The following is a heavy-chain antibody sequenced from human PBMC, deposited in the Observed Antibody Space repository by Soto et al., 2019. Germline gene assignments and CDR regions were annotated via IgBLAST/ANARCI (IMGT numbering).Heavy chain of an antibody. D-gene: IGHD2-8*02. Sequence: EVQLMESGGGLVRPGGSLRLSCAASGFTFSSYWMHWVRQAPGKGLVWVSRINSDGSIRNYVDSVKGRFTVSRDNAKNTLYLQMNSLRAEDTAVYYCARDVGRVTSSGNWGQGTLVTVSS. CDR3: ARDVGRVTSSGN. CDR1: GFTFSSYW. CDR2: INSDGSIR. J-gene: IGHJ4*02. V-gene: IGHV3-74*01.